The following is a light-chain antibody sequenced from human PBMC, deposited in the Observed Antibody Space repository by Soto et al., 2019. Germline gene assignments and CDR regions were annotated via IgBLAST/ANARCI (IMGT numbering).Light chain of an antibody. Sequence: EIVLTQSPGTLSLSPGEGVTLSCRANQTISNTLAWYQQKPGQAPRLLIYAASTRATGVPARFSGSGSGTEFTLTISSLQSEDFTIYYCQYYNNWLGTFGGGTKVDNK. J-gene: IGKJ4*01. CDR1: QTISNT. CDR3: QYYNNWLGT. V-gene: IGKV3-15*01. CDR2: AAS.